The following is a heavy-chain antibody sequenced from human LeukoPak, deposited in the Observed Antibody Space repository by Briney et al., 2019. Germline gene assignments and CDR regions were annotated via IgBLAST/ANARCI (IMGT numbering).Heavy chain of an antibody. J-gene: IGHJ4*02. D-gene: IGHD3-22*01. Sequence: SETLSLTCTVSGGSISSSSYYWGWIRQPPGKGLEWIGYIYYSGSTNYNPSLKSRVTISVDTSKNQFSLKLSSVTAADTAVYYCARFRNYYDSSGYPYYFDYWGQGTLVTVSS. CDR2: IYYSGST. CDR3: ARFRNYYDSSGYPYYFDY. CDR1: GGSISSSSYY. V-gene: IGHV4-61*05.